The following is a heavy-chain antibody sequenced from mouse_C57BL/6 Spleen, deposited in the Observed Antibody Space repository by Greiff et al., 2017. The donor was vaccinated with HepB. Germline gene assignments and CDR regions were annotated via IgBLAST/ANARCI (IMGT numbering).Heavy chain of an antibody. CDR3: ARGGNHYFGY. J-gene: IGHJ2*01. Sequence: QVQLQQSGPELVKPGASVKISCKASGYSFTSYYIHWVKQRPGQGLEWIGWIYPGSGNTKYNEKFKGKATLTADTSSSTAYMQLSSLTSEDSAVYYWARGGNHYFGYWGQGTTLTVSS. CDR2: IYPGSGNT. V-gene: IGHV1-66*01. CDR1: GYSFTSYY. D-gene: IGHD1-1*02.